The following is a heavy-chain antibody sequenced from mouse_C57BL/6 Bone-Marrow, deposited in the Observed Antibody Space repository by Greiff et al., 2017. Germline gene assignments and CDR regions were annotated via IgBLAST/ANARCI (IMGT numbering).Heavy chain of an antibody. V-gene: IGHV1-52*01. CDR2: IDPSDSET. D-gene: IGHD1-1*01. Sequence: QVQLQQPGAELVRPGSSVKLSCKASGYTFTSYWMHWVKQRPIQGLEWIGNIDPSDSETHYNQKFKDKATLTVDKSSSTAYMQLSSLTSEDSAVYYCARSGYGSSKGYLDVWGTGTTVTVSS. CDR1: GYTFTSYW. J-gene: IGHJ1*03. CDR3: ARSGYGSSKGYLDV.